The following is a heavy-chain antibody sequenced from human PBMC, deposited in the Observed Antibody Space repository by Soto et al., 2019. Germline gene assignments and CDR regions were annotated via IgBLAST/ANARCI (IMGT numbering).Heavy chain of an antibody. CDR3: ARGWGYVYGSNFYGLDV. Sequence: SETLSLTCGVYRGSFSGFYWSWVRQTPGGGLEWSGEINHSGTTNYNPSFQNRVTISVYNSTNNFSLKMTSVTAADAAVYYCARGWGYVYGSNFYGLDVWGQGTTVTFSS. CDR1: RGSFSGFY. CDR2: INHSGTT. J-gene: IGHJ6*02. V-gene: IGHV4-34*01. D-gene: IGHD2-2*01.